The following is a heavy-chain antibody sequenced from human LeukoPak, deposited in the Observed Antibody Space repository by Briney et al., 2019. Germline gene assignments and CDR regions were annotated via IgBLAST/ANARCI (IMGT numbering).Heavy chain of an antibody. CDR2: TDYRGTT. V-gene: IGHV4-39*01. J-gene: IGHJ4*02. CDR3: ARHGYSSGCADY. D-gene: IGHD6-19*01. Sequence: SETLSLTCIVSGGSISSSSYYWGWIRQPPGKGLEWIGSTDYRGTTYHNPSLNRRVTISVDTSKKKFSLKLSSVTAADTAVYYCARHGYSSGCADYWGQGTLVTVSS. CDR1: GGSISSSSYY.